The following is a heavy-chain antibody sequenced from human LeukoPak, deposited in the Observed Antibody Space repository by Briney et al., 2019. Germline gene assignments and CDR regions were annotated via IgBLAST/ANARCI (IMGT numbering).Heavy chain of an antibody. CDR1: GFTFDDYA. CDR3: AKESGY. Sequence: GGSLRPSCAASGFTFDDYAMHWVRQAPGKGLEWVSGISWNSGSIGYADSVKGRFTISRDNAKNSLYLQMNSLRAEDTALYYCAKESGYWGQGTLVTVSS. D-gene: IGHD3-3*01. CDR2: ISWNSGSI. V-gene: IGHV3-9*01. J-gene: IGHJ4*02.